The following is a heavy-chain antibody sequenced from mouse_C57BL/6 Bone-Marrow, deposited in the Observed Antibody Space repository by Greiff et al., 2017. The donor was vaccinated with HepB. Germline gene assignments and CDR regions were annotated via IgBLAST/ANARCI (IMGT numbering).Heavy chain of an antibody. V-gene: IGHV14-2*01. CDR3: ARGQEWLRRGRAMDY. CDR1: GFNIKDYY. D-gene: IGHD2-2*01. J-gene: IGHJ4*01. Sequence: DVQLQESGAELVKPGASVKLSCTASGFNIKDYYMHWVKQRTEQGLEWIGRIDPEDGETKYAPKFQGKATITADTSSNTAYLQLSSLTSEDTAVYYWARGQEWLRRGRAMDYWGQGTSVTVSS. CDR2: IDPEDGET.